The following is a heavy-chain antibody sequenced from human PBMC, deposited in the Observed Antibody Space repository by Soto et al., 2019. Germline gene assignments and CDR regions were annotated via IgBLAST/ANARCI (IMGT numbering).Heavy chain of an antibody. CDR1: GGTLSSYA. CDR3: ARALRGYRYGASYYWDY. J-gene: IGHJ4*02. CDR2: IIPIFGTA. V-gene: IGHV1-69*01. D-gene: IGHD5-18*01. Sequence: QVQLVQSGAEVKKPGSSVQVSCKASGGTLSSYAISWVRQAPGQGLAWMGGIIPIFGTANYAQKFQGRVTITEDESTSTAYMELSSLRSEDTAVYYCARALRGYRYGASYYWDYWGQGTLVSVST.